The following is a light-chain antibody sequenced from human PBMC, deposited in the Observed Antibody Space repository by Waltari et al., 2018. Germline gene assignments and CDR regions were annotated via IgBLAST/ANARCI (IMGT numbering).Light chain of an antibody. CDR2: RGN. CDR1: GSNIGIHT. V-gene: IGLV1-44*01. J-gene: IGLJ3*02. Sequence: QSVLTQPPSASGTPGQRVIISCSGIGSNIGIHTVNWYRQVPGTAPELLIYRGNPRAAGLPDRFSGSKSGTSASLAISGLQSEDEADYYCAGWDDSLNGVFGGGTKLTVL. CDR3: AGWDDSLNGV.